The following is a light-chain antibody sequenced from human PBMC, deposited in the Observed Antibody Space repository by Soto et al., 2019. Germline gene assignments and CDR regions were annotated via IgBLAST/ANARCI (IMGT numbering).Light chain of an antibody. Sequence: QSALTQPASVSGSPGQSITISCTGTSSDVGGYNYVSWYQQHPGKAPKLMIYDVSNRHSGVSNRFSGSKSGNTASLTISGLQAEDEADYYCSSYTSSSTLGVFGGGTQLPVL. V-gene: IGLV2-14*01. J-gene: IGLJ2*01. CDR3: SSYTSSSTLGV. CDR2: DVS. CDR1: SSDVGGYNY.